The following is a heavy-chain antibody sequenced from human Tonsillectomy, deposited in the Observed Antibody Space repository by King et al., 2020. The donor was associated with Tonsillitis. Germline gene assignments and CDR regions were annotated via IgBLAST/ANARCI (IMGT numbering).Heavy chain of an antibody. D-gene: IGHD2-2*02. CDR1: GFTFSSYN. Sequence: VQLVESGGGLVQPGGSLRLSCAASGFTFSSYNMNWVRQAPGKGLEWVSYISSSSSTIYYADSVKGRFTISRDNAKNSLYLQMNSLRAEDTAVYYCARVHHGTSCYNCFDYWGQGTLVTVSS. J-gene: IGHJ4*02. V-gene: IGHV3-48*01. CDR2: ISSSSSTI. CDR3: ARVHHGTSCYNCFDY.